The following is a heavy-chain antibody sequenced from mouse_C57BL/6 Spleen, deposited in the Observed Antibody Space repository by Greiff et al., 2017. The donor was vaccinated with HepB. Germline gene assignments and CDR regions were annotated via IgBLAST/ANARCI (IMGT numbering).Heavy chain of an antibody. Sequence: QVQLKESGAELARPGASVKLSCKASGYTFTSYGISWVKQRTGQGLEWIGEIYPRSGNTYYNEKFKGKATLTADKSSSTAYMELRSLTSEDSAVYFCARVGNQYYAMDYWGQGTSVTVSS. CDR2: IYPRSGNT. D-gene: IGHD2-1*01. CDR3: ARVGNQYYAMDY. J-gene: IGHJ4*01. CDR1: GYTFTSYG. V-gene: IGHV1-81*01.